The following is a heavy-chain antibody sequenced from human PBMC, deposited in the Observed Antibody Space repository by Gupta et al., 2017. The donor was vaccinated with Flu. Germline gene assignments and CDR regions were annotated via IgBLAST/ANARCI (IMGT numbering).Heavy chain of an antibody. CDR1: GYIFTTYW. CDR2: IYPGDSDT. V-gene: IGHV5-51*01. Sequence: EVQLVQSGAEVKKPGESLKISCRASGYIFTTYWIGWVRQMPGKGLEWMGIIYPGDSDTRYSPSFQGQVTISVDKSISTAYLQWSSLKASDTAMYYCARPWDSSSWYYAFDIWGQGTMVTVSS. CDR3: ARPWDSSSWYYAFDI. J-gene: IGHJ3*02. D-gene: IGHD6-13*01.